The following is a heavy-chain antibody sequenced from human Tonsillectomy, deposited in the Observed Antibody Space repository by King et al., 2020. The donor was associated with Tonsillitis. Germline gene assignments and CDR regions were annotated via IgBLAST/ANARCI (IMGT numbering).Heavy chain of an antibody. CDR2: INYTGST. V-gene: IGHV4-34*01. CDR3: ASKENYYYGLDV. Sequence: VQLQQWGAGLLKPSETLSLSCAVSGGSFSGYYWSWIRQVPGKGLEWIGEINYTGSTNYNPSLKSRVTISVDTSRNQFSLKVTSVTAADTAVYYCASKENYYYGLDVWGQGTTVTVSS. CDR1: GGSFSGYY. J-gene: IGHJ6*02.